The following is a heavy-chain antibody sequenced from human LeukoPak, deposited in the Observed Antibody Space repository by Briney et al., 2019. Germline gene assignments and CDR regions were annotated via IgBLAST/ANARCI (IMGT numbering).Heavy chain of an antibody. V-gene: IGHV1-2*02. D-gene: IGHD1-7*01. CDR2: INPNSGGT. CDR3: ARGPRYNWNYSFYFDY. Sequence: ASVKVSCKASGYTFTGYYMHWVRQAPGQGLEWMGWINPNSGGTDYAQKFQGRVTMTRDTSISTAYMELSRLRSDDTAVYYCARGPRYNWNYSFYFDYWGQGTLVTVSS. J-gene: IGHJ4*02. CDR1: GYTFTGYY.